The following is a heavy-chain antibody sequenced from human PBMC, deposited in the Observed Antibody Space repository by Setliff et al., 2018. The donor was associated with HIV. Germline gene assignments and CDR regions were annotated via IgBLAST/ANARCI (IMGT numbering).Heavy chain of an antibody. CDR3: ARARTTVIRTVWFDR. J-gene: IGHJ5*02. CDR1: GVSISSNY. D-gene: IGHD4-17*01. V-gene: IGHV4-59*01. Sequence: SETLSLTCNASGVSISSNYWSWIRQPPGKGLEYIGYLSYSGSTNYAPSLRSRATISADTSKNQISLKLSSVTAADTAVYYCARARTTVIRTVWFDRWGQGTLVTV. CDR2: LSYSGST.